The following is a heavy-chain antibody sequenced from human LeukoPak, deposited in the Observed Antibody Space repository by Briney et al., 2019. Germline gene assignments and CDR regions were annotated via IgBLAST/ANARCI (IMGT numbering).Heavy chain of an antibody. CDR1: GGSISSYY. J-gene: IGHJ2*01. CDR2: IYYSGST. CDR3: ARGTGSYRDWYFDL. Sequence: PSETLSLTCTVSGGSISSYYWSWIRQPPGKELEWIGYIYYSGSTNYNPSLKSRITISVDTSKNQFSLKLSSVTAADTAVYYCARGTGSYRDWYFDLWGRGTLVTVSS. D-gene: IGHD1-26*01. V-gene: IGHV4-59*01.